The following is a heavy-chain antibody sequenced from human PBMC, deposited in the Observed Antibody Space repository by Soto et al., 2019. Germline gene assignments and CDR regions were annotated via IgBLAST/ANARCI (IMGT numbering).Heavy chain of an antibody. Sequence: QVHLVQSGTEVKKPGASVRISCKASGYIFNTYVLHWVRQAPGQRLEWVGWINAGNGNTKYSQKFQGRVTITRDTSATTAYMVLSNLRSEDTAMYYCARVPAPTFLTHYFDYWGQGILVTVSS. CDR2: INAGNGNT. CDR1: GYIFNTYV. J-gene: IGHJ4*02. D-gene: IGHD3-3*02. V-gene: IGHV1-3*01. CDR3: ARVPAPTFLTHYFDY.